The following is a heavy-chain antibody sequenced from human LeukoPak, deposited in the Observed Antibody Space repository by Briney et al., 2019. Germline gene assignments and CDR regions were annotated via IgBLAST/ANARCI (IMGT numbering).Heavy chain of an antibody. Sequence: GGSLRPSCAASGFTVSSNYMSWVRQAPGKGLEWVSVIYSGGSTYYADSVKGRFTISRDNSKNTLYLQMNSLRAEDTAVYYCAKVASGSYYNWPFDYWGQGTLVTVSS. V-gene: IGHV3-66*01. J-gene: IGHJ4*02. CDR3: AKVASGSYYNWPFDY. CDR1: GFTVSSNY. D-gene: IGHD1-26*01. CDR2: IYSGGST.